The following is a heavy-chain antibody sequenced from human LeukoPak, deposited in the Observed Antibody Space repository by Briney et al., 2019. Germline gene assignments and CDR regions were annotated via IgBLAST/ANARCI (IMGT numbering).Heavy chain of an antibody. V-gene: IGHV3-23*01. J-gene: IGHJ4*02. CDR1: GFTFSSYA. CDR3: AKARLVVVTAIFDY. D-gene: IGHD2-21*02. Sequence: PGASLRLSCAASGFTFSSYAMSSVRQAPGKGLEWVSAISGSGGSTYYADSVKGRFTISRDNSKNTLYLQMNSLRAEDTAVYYCAKARLVVVTAIFDYWGQGTLVTVSS. CDR2: ISGSGGST.